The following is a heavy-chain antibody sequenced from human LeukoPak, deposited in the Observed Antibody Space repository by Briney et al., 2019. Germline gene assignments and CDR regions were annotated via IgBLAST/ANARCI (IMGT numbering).Heavy chain of an antibody. Sequence: GGSLRLSCAASGFTVSSAYMSWVRQAPGKGPAWVSVIYGDGTTYYANSVKGRFTISRDNSENTVFLQMHSLRAEDTAMYYCARGGVRHYWGQGTLVTVSS. V-gene: IGHV3-53*01. CDR2: IYGDGTT. D-gene: IGHD2-8*02. J-gene: IGHJ4*02. CDR1: GFTVSSAY. CDR3: ARGGVRHY.